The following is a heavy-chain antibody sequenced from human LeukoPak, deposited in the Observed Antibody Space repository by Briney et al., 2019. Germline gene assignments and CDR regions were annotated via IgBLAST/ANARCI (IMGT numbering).Heavy chain of an antibody. D-gene: IGHD2-2*01. CDR1: GYSISSGYY. CDR3: AREPRDIVVVPAATPYFDY. CDR2: IYHSGST. V-gene: IGHV4-38-2*02. Sequence: PSETLSLTCTVSGYSISSGYYWGWIRQPPGKGLEWIGSIYHSGSTYYNPSLKSRVTISVDTSKNQFSLKLGSVTAADTAVYYCAREPRDIVVVPAATPYFDYWGQGTLVTVSS. J-gene: IGHJ4*02.